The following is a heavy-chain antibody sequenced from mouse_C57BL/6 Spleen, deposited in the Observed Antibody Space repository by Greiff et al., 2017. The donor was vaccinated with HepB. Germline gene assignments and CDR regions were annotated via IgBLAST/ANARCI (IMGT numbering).Heavy chain of an antibody. CDR2: IYPRSGNT. J-gene: IGHJ1*03. D-gene: IGHD1-1*01. CDR1: GYTFTSYG. Sequence: QVQLKESGAELARPGASVKLSCKASGYTFTSYGISWVKQRTGQGLEWIGEIYPRSGNTYYNEKFKGKATLTAYKSSSTAYMELRSLTSEDSAVYFCALTTVVATRYFDVWGTGTTVTVSS. CDR3: ALTTVVATRYFDV. V-gene: IGHV1-81*01.